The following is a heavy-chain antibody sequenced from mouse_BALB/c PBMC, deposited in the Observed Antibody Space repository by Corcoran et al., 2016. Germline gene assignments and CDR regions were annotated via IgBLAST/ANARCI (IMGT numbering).Heavy chain of an antibody. CDR3: ANWDWYFDV. CDR2: IDPANGNT. V-gene: IGHV14-3*02. CDR1: GFTIKDLY. Sequence: EVQLQQSGAELVKPGASVKWSCTASGFTIKDLYMHWVKQRPEQGLEWIGRIDPANGNTKYDPKCQGKATITADTSSNTAYLQLSSLTSEDTAVYYCANWDWYFDVWGAGTTVTVS. J-gene: IGHJ1*01. D-gene: IGHD4-1*01.